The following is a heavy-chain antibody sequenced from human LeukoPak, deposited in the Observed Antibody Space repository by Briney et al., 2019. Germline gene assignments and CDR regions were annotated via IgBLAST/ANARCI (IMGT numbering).Heavy chain of an antibody. V-gene: IGHV3-15*01. D-gene: IGHD3-22*01. CDR2: IKSKTDGGTT. Sequence: GGSLRLSCAASGFTFSNAWMSWVRQAPGEGREWVGRIKSKTDGGTTDYAAPVKGRFTISRDDSKNMLYLQMNSLKTEDTAVYYCTRSIHYYDSSGYGYYYYYYMDVWGKGTTVTVSS. CDR1: GFTFSNAW. J-gene: IGHJ6*03. CDR3: TRSIHYYDSSGYGYYYYYYMDV.